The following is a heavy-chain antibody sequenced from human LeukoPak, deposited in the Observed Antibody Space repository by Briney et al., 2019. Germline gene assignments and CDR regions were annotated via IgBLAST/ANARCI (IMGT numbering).Heavy chain of an antibody. CDR1: GGSISSYY. Sequence: SETLSLTCTVSGGSISSYYWSWLRQPAGKGLVWIGRIYTSGSTNYNPSLKSRVTMSVDASKNQFSLKLSSVTAADTAVYYWAVGYCSGGSCYGVDYWGQGTLVTVSS. D-gene: IGHD2-15*01. CDR2: IYTSGST. V-gene: IGHV4-4*07. J-gene: IGHJ4*02. CDR3: AVGYCSGGSCYGVDY.